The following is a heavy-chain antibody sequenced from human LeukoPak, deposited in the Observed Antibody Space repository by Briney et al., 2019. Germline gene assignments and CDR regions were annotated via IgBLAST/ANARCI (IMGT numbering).Heavy chain of an antibody. CDR3: ARGEVGSVGRLGY. CDR1: GGSFSGYY. Sequence: SETLSLTCAVYGGSFSGYYWSWIRQPPGKGLEWIGEINHSGSTQLHPSLHSRVTISVDTSKNQFFLNLSSVTATDTAVYYWARGEVGSVGRLGYWGQGILVTVSS. CDR2: INHSGST. V-gene: IGHV4-34*01. J-gene: IGHJ4*02. D-gene: IGHD2-2*01.